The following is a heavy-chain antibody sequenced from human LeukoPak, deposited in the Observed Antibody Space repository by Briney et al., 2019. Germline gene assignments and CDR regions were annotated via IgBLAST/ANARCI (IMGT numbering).Heavy chain of an antibody. CDR2: ISHDATNK. J-gene: IGHJ5*02. D-gene: IGHD6-6*01. V-gene: IGHV3-30*03. CDR3: ARDFAARPRWFDP. Sequence: GGSLRLSCTASGFIFSSYGMHWVRQAPGKGLEWVAGISHDATNKYYTDSVRGRLTISRDNAKNSLYLQLNSLRAEDTGVYYCARDFAARPRWFDPWGQGTLVTVSS. CDR1: GFIFSSYG.